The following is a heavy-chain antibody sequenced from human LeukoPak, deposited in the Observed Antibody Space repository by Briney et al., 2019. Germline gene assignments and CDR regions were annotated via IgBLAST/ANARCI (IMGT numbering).Heavy chain of an antibody. V-gene: IGHV4-59*01. Sequence: SETLSLTCTVSGGSISSYYWSWIRQPPGKGLEWIGYIYYSGIVNYNPSLKSRVTMSVDSSKNQVSLKVRSVTAADTAVYYCAGLFSGYDPFDYWGQGILATVSS. J-gene: IGHJ4*02. CDR3: AGLFSGYDPFDY. CDR2: IYYSGIV. CDR1: GGSISSYY. D-gene: IGHD5-12*01.